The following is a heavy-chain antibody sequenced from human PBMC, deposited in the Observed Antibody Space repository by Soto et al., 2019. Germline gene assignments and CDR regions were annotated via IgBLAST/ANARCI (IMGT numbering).Heavy chain of an antibody. V-gene: IGHV3-11*01. Sequence: GGSLRLSCAASGFTFSDYYMSWIRQAPGKGLEWVSYISSSGSTIYYADSVKGRFTISRDNAKNSLYLQMNSLRAEDTAVYYCAREVVAAIGYYYYYYMDVWGKGTTVTVSS. CDR3: AREVVAAIGYYYYYYMDV. CDR2: ISSSGSTI. J-gene: IGHJ6*03. CDR1: GFTFSDYY. D-gene: IGHD2-15*01.